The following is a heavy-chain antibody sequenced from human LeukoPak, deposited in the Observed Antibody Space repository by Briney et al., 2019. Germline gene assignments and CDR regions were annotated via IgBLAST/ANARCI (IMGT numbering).Heavy chain of an antibody. Sequence: GGSLRLSCAASGYTVSSNYVSWVRQAPGKGLEWVSVIYSGGSTYYADSVKGRFTISRDNSKNTLYLQMNSLRAEDTDVYYCARVLWELLAFDIWGQGTMVTVSS. CDR2: IYSGGST. D-gene: IGHD1-26*01. J-gene: IGHJ3*02. V-gene: IGHV3-53*01. CDR1: GYTVSSNY. CDR3: ARVLWELLAFDI.